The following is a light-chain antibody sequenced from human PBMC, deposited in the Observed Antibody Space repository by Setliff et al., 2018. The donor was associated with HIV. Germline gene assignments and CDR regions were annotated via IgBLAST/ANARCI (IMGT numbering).Light chain of an antibody. CDR2: DVT. J-gene: IGLJ2*01. CDR3: SSYAGTYIMI. CDR1: SSDVGAYNY. V-gene: IGLV2-11*01. Sequence: QSALTQPRSVSGSPGQSVAISCTGTSSDVGAYNYVSWYQHLPGKAPKLMIYDVTKRPSGVPDRFSGSKSGNTASLTISGLQAEDDADYFCSSYAGTYIMIFGGGTKVTVL.